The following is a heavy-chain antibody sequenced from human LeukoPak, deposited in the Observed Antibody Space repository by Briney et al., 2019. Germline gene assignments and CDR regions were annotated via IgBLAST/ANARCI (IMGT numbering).Heavy chain of an antibody. D-gene: IGHD6-19*01. CDR3: AKWCILEWYSSSYIDY. V-gene: IGHV3-23*01. Sequence: PGGSLRLSCAASGFTFSSYAMSWVRQAPGKGLEWVSAISGSGGSTYYADSVKGRFTISRDNSKNTLYLQMNSLRAEDTAVYYCAKWCILEWYSSSYIDYWGQGTLVTVSS. J-gene: IGHJ4*02. CDR2: ISGSGGST. CDR1: GFTFSSYA.